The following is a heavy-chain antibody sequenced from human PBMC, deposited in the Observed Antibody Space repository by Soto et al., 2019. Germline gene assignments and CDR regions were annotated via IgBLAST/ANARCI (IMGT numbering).Heavy chain of an antibody. Sequence: GWSLRLSCAASGFTFNTYPMRWVRQAPGKGLEWVSSITGAGDRTYYADSVKGRFTISRDNSKNTLDLQMNSLRAEDTAVYYCGRRHPTYGMEVWGQGTTVTVSS. CDR1: GFTFNTYP. CDR2: ITGAGDRT. J-gene: IGHJ6*02. CDR3: GRRHPTYGMEV. V-gene: IGHV3-23*01.